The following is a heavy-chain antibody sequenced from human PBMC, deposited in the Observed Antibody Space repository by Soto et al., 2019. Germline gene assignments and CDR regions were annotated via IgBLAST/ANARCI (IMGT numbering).Heavy chain of an antibody. CDR3: AKVSRDDYLFDY. CDR1: GFTFSSYA. J-gene: IGHJ4*02. CDR2: ISGSGGST. V-gene: IGHV3-23*01. Sequence: GGSPRLSCAASGFTFSSYAMSWVRQAPGKGLEWVSAISGSGGSTYYADSVKGRFTISRDNSKNTLYLQMNSLRAEDTAVYYCAKVSRDDYLFDYWGQGTLVTVSS. D-gene: IGHD4-17*01.